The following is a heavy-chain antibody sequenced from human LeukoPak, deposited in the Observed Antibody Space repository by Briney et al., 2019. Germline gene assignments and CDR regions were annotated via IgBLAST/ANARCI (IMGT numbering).Heavy chain of an antibody. V-gene: IGHV3-48*03. CDR2: ISSSGSTI. CDR1: GFTFSSYE. D-gene: IGHD5-18*01. Sequence: GGSLRLSCAASGFTFSSYEMNWVRQAPGKGLEWVSYISSSGSTIYYADSVKGRFTISRDNAKNSLFLQMNSLRAEDTAVYYCAGRGYSYGYGDFWGQGTLVTVSS. J-gene: IGHJ4*02. CDR3: AGRGYSYGYGDF.